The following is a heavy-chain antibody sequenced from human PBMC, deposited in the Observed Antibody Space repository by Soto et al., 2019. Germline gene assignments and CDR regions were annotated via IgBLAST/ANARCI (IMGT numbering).Heavy chain of an antibody. V-gene: IGHV1-3*01. Sequence: GASVKVSCKASGYTFTKYALHWVRQAPGQRLEWMGWINGGNGNTKYSQKFQGRVTITRDTSASTAYMELSSLRSEDTAVYYCARGEEYCSGGSCYRWFDPWGQGTLVTVSS. D-gene: IGHD2-15*01. CDR2: INGGNGNT. CDR3: ARGEEYCSGGSCYRWFDP. J-gene: IGHJ5*02. CDR1: GYTFTKYA.